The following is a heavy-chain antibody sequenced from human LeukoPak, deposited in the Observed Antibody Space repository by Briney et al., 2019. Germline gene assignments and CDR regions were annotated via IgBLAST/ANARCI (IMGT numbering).Heavy chain of an antibody. Sequence: TGGSLRLSCAASGFTFSSYAMSWVRQAPGKGLEWVSAISGSGGSTYYADSVKGRLTISRDNAKNSLYLQMNSLRAEDTAVYYCARWATYSYGYYYYYGMDVWGQGTTVTVSS. CDR1: GFTFSSYA. V-gene: IGHV3-23*01. D-gene: IGHD5-18*01. CDR2: ISGSGGST. J-gene: IGHJ6*02. CDR3: ARWATYSYGYYYYYGMDV.